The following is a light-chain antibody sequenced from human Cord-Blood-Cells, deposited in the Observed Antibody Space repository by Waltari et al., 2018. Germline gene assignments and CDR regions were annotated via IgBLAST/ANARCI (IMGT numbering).Light chain of an antibody. V-gene: IGKV3-15*01. CDR3: QQYNNWPPLT. Sequence: ELVIPHSPATLSVSPEERPTLPCRASQSVSSNLAWYQQKPGQAPRLLIYGASTRATGIPARFSGSGSGTEFTLTISSLQSEDFAVYYCQQYNNWPPLTFGGGTKVEIK. CDR2: GAS. CDR1: QSVSSN. J-gene: IGKJ4*01.